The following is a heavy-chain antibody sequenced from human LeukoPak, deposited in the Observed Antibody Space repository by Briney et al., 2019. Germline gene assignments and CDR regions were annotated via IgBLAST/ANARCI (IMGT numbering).Heavy chain of an antibody. CDR1: GFTFSSYA. Sequence: QPGGSLRLSCAAPGFTFSSYAMSWVRQAPGKGLEWVSAISGSGGSTYYADSVKGRFTISRDNSKNTLYLQMNSLRAEDTAVYYCAKDPTYYYDSSGYSALDWGQGTLVTVSS. CDR2: ISGSGGST. D-gene: IGHD3-22*01. J-gene: IGHJ4*02. CDR3: AKDPTYYYDSSGYSALD. V-gene: IGHV3-23*01.